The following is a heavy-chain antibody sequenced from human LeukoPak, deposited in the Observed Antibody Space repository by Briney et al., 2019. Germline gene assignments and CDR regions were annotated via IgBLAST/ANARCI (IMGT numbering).Heavy chain of an antibody. CDR3: ASLYSGSYYALDY. CDR2: INHSGST. CDR1: TGSSSAFY. D-gene: IGHD1-26*01. J-gene: IGHJ4*02. V-gene: IGHV4-34*01. Sequence: SERLSLTCAVDTGSSSAFYWRWNSPPPGEGRGWIGEINHSGSTNYNPSLKSRVTISVDTSKNQFSLKLSSVTAADTAVYYCASLYSGSYYALDYWGQGTLVTVSS.